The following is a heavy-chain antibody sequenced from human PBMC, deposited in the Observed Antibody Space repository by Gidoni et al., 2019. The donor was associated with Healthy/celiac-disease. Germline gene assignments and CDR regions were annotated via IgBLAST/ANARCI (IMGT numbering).Heavy chain of an antibody. Sequence: QVQLQESGPGLVKPSETLSLTCTVSGGSISSYYWSWIRQPPGKGLEWIGYIYYSGSTNYNPSLKSRVTISVDTSKNQFSLKLSSVTAADTAVYYCAGRDTAMANPDYWGQGTLVTVSS. J-gene: IGHJ4*02. D-gene: IGHD5-18*01. V-gene: IGHV4-59*01. CDR2: IYYSGST. CDR1: GGSISSYY. CDR3: AGRDTAMANPDY.